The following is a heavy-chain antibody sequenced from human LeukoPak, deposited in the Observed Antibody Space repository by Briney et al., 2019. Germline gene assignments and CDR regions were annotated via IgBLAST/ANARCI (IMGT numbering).Heavy chain of an antibody. D-gene: IGHD3-16*02. V-gene: IGHV3-30*02. CDR1: TFTFSDYG. CDR2: IRNDGAKT. J-gene: IGHJ6*03. CDR3: AKDGVILAPGVYWYMDV. Sequence: QPAGSLCLSCVGSTFTFSDYGMHWVRQAPGKGLEWVAFIRNDGAKTYYADSATGRFTISRDNSRNTLYLQMNSLTAEDTAVFYCAKDGVILAPGVYWYMDVWGRGTTVTVSS.